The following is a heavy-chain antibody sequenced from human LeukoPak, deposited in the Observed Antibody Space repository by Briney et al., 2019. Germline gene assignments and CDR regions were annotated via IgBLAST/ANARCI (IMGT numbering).Heavy chain of an antibody. CDR2: ISYDGSNK. V-gene: IGHV3-30*04. CDR3: ARDRGSDGDLNFDY. D-gene: IGHD4-17*01. CDR1: GFTFSSYA. J-gene: IGHJ4*02. Sequence: GRSLRLSCAASGFTFSSYAMHWVRQAPGKGLEWVAVISYDGSNKYYADPVKGRFTISRDNSKNTLYLQMNSLRAEDTAVYYCARDRGSDGDLNFDYWGQGTLVTVSS.